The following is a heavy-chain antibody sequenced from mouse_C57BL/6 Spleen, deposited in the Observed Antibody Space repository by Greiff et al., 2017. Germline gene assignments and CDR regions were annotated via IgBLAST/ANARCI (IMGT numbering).Heavy chain of an antibody. CDR2: IDPSDSET. Sequence: QVQLQQPGAELVRPGSSVKLSCKASGYTFTSYWMHWVKQRPIQGLEWIGNIDPSDSETHYNQKFKDKATLTVDKSSSTAYMQLSSLTSEDSAVYDCARGYYGSMAYWGQGTLVTVSA. CDR1: GYTFTSYW. D-gene: IGHD1-1*01. J-gene: IGHJ3*01. CDR3: ARGYYGSMAY. V-gene: IGHV1-52*01.